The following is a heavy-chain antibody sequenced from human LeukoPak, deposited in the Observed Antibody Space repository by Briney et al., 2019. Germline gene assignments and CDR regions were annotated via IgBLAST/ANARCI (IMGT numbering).Heavy chain of an antibody. CDR3: ARGAGCCSSTSCPIYFDY. Sequence: ASVKVSCKASGYTFTSYGISWVRQAPGQGLEWMGWISAYNGNTNYAQKLQGRVTMTTDTSTSTAYMELRSLRSDDTAVYYCARGAGCCSSTSCPIYFDYWGQGTLVTVSS. J-gene: IGHJ4*02. CDR1: GYTFTSYG. V-gene: IGHV1-18*04. CDR2: ISAYNGNT. D-gene: IGHD2-2*01.